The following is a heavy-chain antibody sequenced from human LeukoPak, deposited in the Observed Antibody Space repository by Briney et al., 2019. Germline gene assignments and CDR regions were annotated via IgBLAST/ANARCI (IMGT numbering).Heavy chain of an antibody. CDR1: GYTLTELS. J-gene: IGHJ4*02. D-gene: IGHD3-22*01. CDR3: ATNYYDSSGYKDY. CDR2: FDPEDGET. Sequence: ASVKVSCKVSGYTLTELSMHWVRQAPGKGLEWMGGFDPEDGETTYAQKFQGRVTMTEDTSTDTAYMELSSLRSEDTAVYYCATNYYDSSGYKDYWGQGTLVTVSS. V-gene: IGHV1-24*01.